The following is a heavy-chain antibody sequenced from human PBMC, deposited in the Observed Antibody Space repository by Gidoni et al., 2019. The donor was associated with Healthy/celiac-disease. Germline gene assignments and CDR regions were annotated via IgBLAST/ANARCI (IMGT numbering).Heavy chain of an antibody. Sequence: EVQLLESGGGLVQPGGSLRLSCAASGFTFSSYAMSWVRQAPGKGLEWVSAISGSGGSTYYADSVKGRFTISRDNSKNTLYLQMNSLRAEDTAVYYCAKERMIVVVITSFFDYWGQGTLVTVSS. V-gene: IGHV3-23*01. J-gene: IGHJ4*02. D-gene: IGHD3-22*01. CDR1: GFTFSSYA. CDR3: AKERMIVVVITSFFDY. CDR2: ISGSGGST.